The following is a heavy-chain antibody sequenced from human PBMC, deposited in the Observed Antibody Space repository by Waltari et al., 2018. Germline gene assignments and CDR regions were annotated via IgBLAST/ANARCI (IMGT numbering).Heavy chain of an antibody. J-gene: IGHJ6*02. CDR3: ARDQQWLAGYYYGMDV. V-gene: IGHV6-1*01. D-gene: IGHD6-19*01. Sequence: QVQLQQSGPGLVKPSQTLSLTCAIYGASVSSNSAAWNLIRQSPSRGLEWLGRTYYRSKGYNDYAVSVKSRITINPDTSKNQFSLQLNSVTPEDTAVYYCARDQQWLAGYYYGMDVWGQGTTVTVSS. CDR2: TYYRSKGYN. CDR1: GASVSSNSAA.